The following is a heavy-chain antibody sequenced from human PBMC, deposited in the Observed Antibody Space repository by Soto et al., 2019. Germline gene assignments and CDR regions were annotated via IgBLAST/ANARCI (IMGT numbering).Heavy chain of an antibody. Sequence: SETLSLTCTVSGASITYGGYSWSWIRQTPGKGLEWIGYINHLETTFYNPSFESRLTLSIDRTKNHFSLSLQAVTCAERAVYYCARGGGYDSFEDWGQGILVNVSS. CDR2: INHLETT. CDR1: GASITYGGYS. J-gene: IGHJ4*02. V-gene: IGHV4-30-2*01. D-gene: IGHD5-12*01. CDR3: ARGGGYDSFED.